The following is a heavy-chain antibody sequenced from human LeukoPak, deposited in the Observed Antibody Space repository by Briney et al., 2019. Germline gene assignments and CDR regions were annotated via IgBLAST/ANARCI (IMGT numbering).Heavy chain of an antibody. CDR1: GGSISSGDYY. D-gene: IGHD1-7*01. V-gene: IGHV4-30-4*08. CDR3: ATVTGTTGWFDP. Sequence: PSETLSLTCTVSGGSISSGDYYWSWIRQPPGKGLEWIGYIYYSGSTYYNPSLKSRVTISVDTSKNQFSLKLSSVTAADTAVYYCATVTGTTGWFDPWGQGTLVIVSS. CDR2: IYYSGST. J-gene: IGHJ5*02.